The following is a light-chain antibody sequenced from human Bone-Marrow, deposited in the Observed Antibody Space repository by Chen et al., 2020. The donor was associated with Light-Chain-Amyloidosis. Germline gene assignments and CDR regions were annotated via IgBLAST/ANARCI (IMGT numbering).Light chain of an antibody. CDR2: DDS. Sequence: SFVLTQPPSVSVAPGKTARISCGGDNIGGYRLRWDQQKPGQAPLLVVYDDSDRPEGIPERLSGSYPGTAAILTISRGEAGDEADYYCQVWDRSSDRPVFGGGTKLTVL. V-gene: IGLV3-21*03. J-gene: IGLJ3*02. CDR3: QVWDRSSDRPV. CDR1: NIGGYR.